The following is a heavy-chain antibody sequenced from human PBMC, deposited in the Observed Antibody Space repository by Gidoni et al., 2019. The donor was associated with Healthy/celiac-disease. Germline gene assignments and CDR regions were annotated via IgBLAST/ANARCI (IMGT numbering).Heavy chain of an antibody. J-gene: IGHJ4*02. CDR1: GGSFSGYY. V-gene: IGHV4-34*01. CDR2: INHSGST. CDR3: ARGRITMVRGFARWRTYYFDY. Sequence: QVQLQQWGAGLLKPSETLSLTCAVYGGSFSGYYWSWIRQPPGKGLEWIGEINHSGSTNYNPSLKSRVTISVDTSKNQFSLKLSSVTAADTAVYYCARGRITMVRGFARWRTYYFDYWGQGTLVTVSS. D-gene: IGHD3-10*01.